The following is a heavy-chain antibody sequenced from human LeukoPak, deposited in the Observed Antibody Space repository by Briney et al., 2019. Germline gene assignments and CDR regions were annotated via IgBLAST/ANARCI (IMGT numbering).Heavy chain of an antibody. J-gene: IGHJ4*02. CDR1: GFTFSSYW. CDR2: IKQDGSEK. D-gene: IGHD5-12*01. V-gene: IGHV3-7*01. Sequence: GGSLRLSCAASGFTFSSYWMSWVRQAPGKGLEWVANIKQDGSEKYYVDSVKGRFTISRDNAKNSLYLQMNSLRAEDTAVYYCARDLRGYSGYEPFDYWGQGTLVTVSS. CDR3: ARDLRGYSGYEPFDY.